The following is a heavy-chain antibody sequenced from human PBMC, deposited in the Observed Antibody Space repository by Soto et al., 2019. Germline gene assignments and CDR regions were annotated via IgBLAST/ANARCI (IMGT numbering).Heavy chain of an antibody. CDR2: IYHSGST. Sequence: SETLSLTCAVSGGSISSSNWWSWVRQPPGKGLEWIGEIYHSGSTNYNPSLKSRVTISVDKSKNQFSLKLSSVTAADTAVYYCARAKYGHGDNSDYWGQGTLVTVSS. D-gene: IGHD4-17*01. J-gene: IGHJ4*02. V-gene: IGHV4-4*02. CDR3: ARAKYGHGDNSDY. CDR1: GGSISSSNW.